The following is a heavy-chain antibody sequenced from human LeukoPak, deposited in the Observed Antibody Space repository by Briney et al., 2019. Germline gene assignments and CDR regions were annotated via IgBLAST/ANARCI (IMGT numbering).Heavy chain of an antibody. Sequence: RAGGSLRLSCAASGFTFTNYEMNWVRQAPGKGLEWVGRIKSKTDGCTIDYAAPVKGRFTISRDDLKNTLFLQMNSLKTEDTAVYYCTNFDWLLYHGASYYFYYMDVWGKGTTVSVSS. CDR1: GFTFTNYE. CDR2: IKSKTDGCTI. D-gene: IGHD3-9*01. V-gene: IGHV3-15*01. CDR3: TNFDWLLYHGASYYFYYMDV. J-gene: IGHJ6*03.